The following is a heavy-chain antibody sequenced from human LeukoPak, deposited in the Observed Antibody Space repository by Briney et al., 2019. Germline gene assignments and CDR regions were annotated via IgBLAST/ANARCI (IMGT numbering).Heavy chain of an antibody. Sequence: GGSLRLSCAASGFTFSSYATSWVRQAPGKGVEGVSAISGSGGSTYYADSVKGRFTISRDNSKNTLYLQMNSLRAEDTAVYYCAKGSRYPYYYYMDVWGKGTTVTVSS. V-gene: IGHV3-23*01. D-gene: IGHD2-2*02. J-gene: IGHJ6*03. CDR1: GFTFSSYA. CDR2: ISGSGGST. CDR3: AKGSRYPYYYYMDV.